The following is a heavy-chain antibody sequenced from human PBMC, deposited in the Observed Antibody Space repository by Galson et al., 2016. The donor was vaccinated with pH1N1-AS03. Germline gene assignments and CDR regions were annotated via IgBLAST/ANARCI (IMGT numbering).Heavy chain of an antibody. CDR1: SGYY. V-gene: IGHV4-38-2*02. CDR3: ARVGKYFDFWSGYSDFDY. D-gene: IGHD3-3*01. Sequence: SGYYWGWIRQPPGKGLEWIGSIYHSGSTYYNPSLMSRVTISVDTSKNRFSLKVTSVTAADTAVYYRARVGKYFDFWSGYSDFDYWGQGTLVTVSS. CDR2: IYHSGST. J-gene: IGHJ4*02.